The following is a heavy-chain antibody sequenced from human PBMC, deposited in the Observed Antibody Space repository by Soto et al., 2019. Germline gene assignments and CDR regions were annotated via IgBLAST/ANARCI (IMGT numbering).Heavy chain of an antibody. CDR2: ISSSSSYI. D-gene: IGHD6-19*01. CDR3: VRDGGGVYCSGWYAKWYFDL. J-gene: IGHJ2*01. CDR1: GFTFSSYS. Sequence: EVQLVESGGGLVKPGGSLRLSCAASGFTFSSYSMNWVRQAPGKGLEWVSSISSSSSYIYYADSVKGRFTISRDNAKNSLDLQVNGLRAEDTAVYYCVRDGGGVYCSGWYAKWYFDLWGRVTLVTLSS. V-gene: IGHV3-21*01.